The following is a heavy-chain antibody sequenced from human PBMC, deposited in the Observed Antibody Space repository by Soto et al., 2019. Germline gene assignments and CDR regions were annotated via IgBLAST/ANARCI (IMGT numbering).Heavy chain of an antibody. Sequence: SETLSLTCTVSGGSISSGDYYWSWIRQPPGKGLEWIGYIYYSGSTYYNPSLKSRVTISVDTSKNQFSLKLSSVTAADTAVYYCASETYDSSRRFDYWGQGTLVTVSS. V-gene: IGHV4-30-4*01. D-gene: IGHD3-22*01. CDR2: IYYSGST. J-gene: IGHJ4*02. CDR1: GGSISSGDYY. CDR3: ASETYDSSRRFDY.